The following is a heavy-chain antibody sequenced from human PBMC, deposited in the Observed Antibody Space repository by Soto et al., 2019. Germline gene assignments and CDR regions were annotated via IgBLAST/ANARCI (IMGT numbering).Heavy chain of an antibody. CDR1: GGTFSTYA. CDR3: ARDQGVSSGYYLYYFDY. V-gene: IGHV1-69*01. Sequence: QVQLVQSGAEVKKPGSSVKVPCKASGGTFSTYAISWVRQAPGQGLEWMGGIIPNLGTPNYAQNFQGRVTITADESTSTAYMELSSLRSEDTAVYYCARDQGVSSGYYLYYFDYWGQGTLVTVSS. D-gene: IGHD3-22*01. J-gene: IGHJ4*02. CDR2: IIPNLGTP.